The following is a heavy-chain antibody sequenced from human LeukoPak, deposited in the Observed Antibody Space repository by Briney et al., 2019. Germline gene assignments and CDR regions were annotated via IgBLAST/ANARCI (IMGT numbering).Heavy chain of an antibody. CDR3: ARDQGYYDSSGYSFDY. J-gene: IGHJ4*02. CDR1: GYTFTGYY. D-gene: IGHD3-22*01. CDR2: INPNSGGT. V-gene: IGHV1-2*06. Sequence: ASVKVSCKASGYTFTGYYMHWVRQAPGQGLEWMGRINPNSGGTNYAQKFQGRVTMTRDTFISTAYTELSRLRSDDTAVYYCARDQGYYDSSGYSFDYWGQGTLVTVSS.